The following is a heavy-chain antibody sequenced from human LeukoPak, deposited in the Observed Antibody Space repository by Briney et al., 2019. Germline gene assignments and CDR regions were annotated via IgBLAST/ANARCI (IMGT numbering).Heavy chain of an antibody. Sequence: GGSLRLSCAASGFTFSSYSMNWVRQAPGKGLEWVSSISSSSSYIYYADSVKGRFTISRDNAKNSLYLQMNSLRAEDTAVYYCASNVDTAMSSDYWGQGTLVTVSS. V-gene: IGHV3-21*01. J-gene: IGHJ4*02. CDR3: ASNVDTAMSSDY. D-gene: IGHD5-18*01. CDR1: GFTFSSYS. CDR2: ISSSSSYI.